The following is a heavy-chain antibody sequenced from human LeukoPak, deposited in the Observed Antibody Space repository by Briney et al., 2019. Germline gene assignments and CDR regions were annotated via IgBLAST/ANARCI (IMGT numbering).Heavy chain of an antibody. Sequence: GSLRLSCAASGFNFNNYEMNWVRQAPGKGLEWVSFVTSSGDIKYYADSVKGRFTISRDNAKNSLYLQMNSLRAEDTAVYYCARGSVAFGSMDYWGQGTLVTVSS. CDR1: GFNFNNYE. CDR2: VTSSGDIK. V-gene: IGHV3-48*03. J-gene: IGHJ4*02. CDR3: ARGSVAFGSMDY. D-gene: IGHD3-3*01.